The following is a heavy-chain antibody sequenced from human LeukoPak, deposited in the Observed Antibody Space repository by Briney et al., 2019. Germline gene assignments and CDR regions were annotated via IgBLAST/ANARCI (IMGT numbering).Heavy chain of an antibody. CDR3: ARGRGYGLYYYYYGMDV. V-gene: IGHV4-4*07. Sequence: SETLSLTCTVSGGSISSYYWSWIRQPAGKGLEWIGRIYTSGSTNYNPSLKSRVTMLVDTSKNQFSLKLSSVTAADTAVYYCARGRGYGLYYYYYGMDVWGQGTTVTVSS. J-gene: IGHJ6*02. CDR1: GGSISSYY. CDR2: IYTSGST. D-gene: IGHD5-18*01.